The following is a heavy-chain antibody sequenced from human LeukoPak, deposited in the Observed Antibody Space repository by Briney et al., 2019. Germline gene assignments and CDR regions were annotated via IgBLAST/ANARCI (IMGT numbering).Heavy chain of an antibody. V-gene: IGHV4-59*01. CDR3: ARETDSLGNWFDP. CDR1: GGSFSGYY. Sequence: PSETLSLTCAVYGGSFSGYYWSWIRQPPGKGLEWIGYIYYSGSTNYNPSLKSRVTISVDTSKDQFSLKLSSVTAADTAVYYCARETDSLGNWFDPWGQGTLVTVSS. J-gene: IGHJ5*02. D-gene: IGHD2-15*01. CDR2: IYYSGST.